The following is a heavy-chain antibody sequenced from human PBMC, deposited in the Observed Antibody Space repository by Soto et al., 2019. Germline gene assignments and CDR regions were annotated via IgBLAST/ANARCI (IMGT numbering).Heavy chain of an antibody. CDR3: ARDGPGSGSRSYYWYYYGMEV. J-gene: IGHJ6*01. CDR2: ISAYNGNT. Sequence: ASVKVSCKASGYTFTSYGISWVRQAPGQGLEWMGWISAYNGNTNYAQKLRGRVTMTTDTSTSTAYMELRSLRSDDTAVYYCARDGPGSGSRSYYWYYYGMEVWGQGTTDNVSS. CDR1: GYTFTSYG. V-gene: IGHV1-18*01. D-gene: IGHD3-10*01.